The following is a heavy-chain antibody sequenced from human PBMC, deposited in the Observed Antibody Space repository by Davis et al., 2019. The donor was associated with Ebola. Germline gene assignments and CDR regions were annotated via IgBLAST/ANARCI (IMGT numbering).Heavy chain of an antibody. J-gene: IGHJ6*04. D-gene: IGHD3-3*01. CDR1: GFTFSNYG. CDR2: IWYDGSNK. Sequence: GESLKISCAASGFTFSNYGMHWFRQAPGKGLEWVAVIWYDGSNKYYADSVKGRFTISRDNSKKTMYLQMNSLRGEDTAVYYCARSGLSFGVVKYHYGMDAWGKGTTVTVSS. V-gene: IGHV3-33*01. CDR3: ARSGLSFGVVKYHYGMDA.